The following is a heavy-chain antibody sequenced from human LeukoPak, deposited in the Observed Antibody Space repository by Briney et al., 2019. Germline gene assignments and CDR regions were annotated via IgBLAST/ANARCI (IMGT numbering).Heavy chain of an antibody. J-gene: IGHJ3*02. Sequence: GGSLRLSCAASGFTFDDYAMHWVRQAPGKGLEWVSGISWNSGSIGYADSVKGRFTISRDNAKNSLYLQMNSLRAEDTAVYYCARGLVRYAFDIWGQGTMVTVSS. CDR3: ARGLVRYAFDI. CDR1: GFTFDDYA. CDR2: ISWNSGSI. V-gene: IGHV3-9*01. D-gene: IGHD6-19*01.